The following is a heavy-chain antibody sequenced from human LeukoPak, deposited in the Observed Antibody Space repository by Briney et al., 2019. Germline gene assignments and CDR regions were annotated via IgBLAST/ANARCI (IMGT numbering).Heavy chain of an antibody. D-gene: IGHD3-10*01. CDR3: AREELLWFGELFAYYYYGMDV. Sequence: GASVTVSCKASGYTFTGYYMHWVRQAPGQGLEWMGWINPNSSGTNYAQEFQGRVTMTRDTSISTAYMELSRLRSDDTAVYYCAREELLWFGELFAYYYYGMDVWGQGTTVTVSS. J-gene: IGHJ6*02. CDR2: INPNSSGT. CDR1: GYTFTGYY. V-gene: IGHV1-2*02.